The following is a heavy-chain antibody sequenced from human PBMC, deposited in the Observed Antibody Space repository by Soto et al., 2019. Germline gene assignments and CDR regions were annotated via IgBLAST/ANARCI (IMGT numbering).Heavy chain of an antibody. CDR1: GGSFSGYY. CDR3: ARGRGSSRRTVWFDP. CDR2: INHSGST. D-gene: IGHD3-16*01. V-gene: IGHV4-34*01. Sequence: SETLSLTCAVYGGSFSGYYWSWIRQPPGKGLEWIGEINHSGSTNYNPSLKSRVTISVDTSKNQFSLKLSSVTAADTAVYYCARGRGSSRRTVWFDPWGQGTLVTVSS. J-gene: IGHJ5*02.